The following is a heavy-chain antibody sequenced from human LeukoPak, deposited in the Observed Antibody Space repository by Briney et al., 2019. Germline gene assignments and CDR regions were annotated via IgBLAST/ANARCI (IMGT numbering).Heavy chain of an antibody. V-gene: IGHV4-39*07. D-gene: IGHD3-9*01. CDR1: GGSISSSSYY. Sequence: SETLSLTCTVSGGSISSSSYYWGWIRQPPGKGLEWIGSIYYSGSTYYNPSLKSRVTISVDTSKNQFSLKLSSVTAADTAVYYCARVSDDILTGYYKGGFDYWGQGTLVTVSS. CDR3: ARVSDDILTGYYKGGFDY. J-gene: IGHJ4*02. CDR2: IYYSGST.